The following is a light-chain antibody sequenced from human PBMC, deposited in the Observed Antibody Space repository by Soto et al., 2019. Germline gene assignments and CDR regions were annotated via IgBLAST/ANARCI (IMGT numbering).Light chain of an antibody. CDR3: QQRSNWYT. CDR1: QSISNY. V-gene: IGKV3-11*01. Sequence: EIVLTQSPGTLSLSPGERATLFCRASQSISNYLAWYQHKPGQTPRLLIYDASNRATGIPVRFSGSGSGTDFTLTISSLEPEDFAVYYCQQRSNWYTFGQGTRLEIK. CDR2: DAS. J-gene: IGKJ5*01.